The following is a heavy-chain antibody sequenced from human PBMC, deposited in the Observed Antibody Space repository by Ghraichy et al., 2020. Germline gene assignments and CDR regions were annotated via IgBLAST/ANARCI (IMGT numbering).Heavy chain of an antibody. CDR2: IYTSGSI. J-gene: IGHJ6*02. CDR3: ASTYYDFWSGSSGYTMDD. D-gene: IGHD3-3*01. V-gene: IGHV4-4*07. Sequence: GSLRLSCTVSGASIRSYYWSWIRQPAGKGLEWIGRIYTSGSINYNPSLKSRVTMSLDTSKNQFSLKLSSVTAADTAVYYCASTYYDFWSGSSGYTMDDWGQGTTVIVSS. CDR1: GASIRSYY.